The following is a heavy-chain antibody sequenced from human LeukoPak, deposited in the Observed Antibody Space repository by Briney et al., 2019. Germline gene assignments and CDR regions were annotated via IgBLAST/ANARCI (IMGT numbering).Heavy chain of an antibody. V-gene: IGHV4-34*01. J-gene: IGHJ6*03. CDR3: ARDYRNYMDV. CDR2: INHSGST. Sequence: SETLSLTCAVYGGSFSGYYWSWIRQPPGKGLEWIGEINHSGSTNYNPSLKSRVTISVGTSKNQFSLKLSSVTAADTAVYYCARDYRNYMDVWGKGTTVTVSS. D-gene: IGHD4/OR15-4a*01. CDR1: GGSFSGYY.